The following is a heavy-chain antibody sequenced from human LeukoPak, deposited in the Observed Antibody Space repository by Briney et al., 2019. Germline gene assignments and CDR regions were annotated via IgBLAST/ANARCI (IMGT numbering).Heavy chain of an antibody. D-gene: IGHD3-3*01. J-gene: IGHJ4*02. CDR3: AKEQRITIFGNDH. CDR1: GDSPCGSA. CDR2: ISGSGGST. Sequence: GSLRLSCVHSGDSPCGSATCWVRDTPGKRVEWGSDISGSGGSTYYADSVKGRFTISRDNSKNTLYLQMNSLRAEDTAVYYCAKEQRITIFGNDHWGQGTLVTVSS. V-gene: IGHV3-23*01.